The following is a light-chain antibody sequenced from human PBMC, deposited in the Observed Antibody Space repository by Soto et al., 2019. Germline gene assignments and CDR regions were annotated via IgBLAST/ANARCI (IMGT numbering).Light chain of an antibody. J-gene: IGLJ1*01. CDR2: EAS. V-gene: IGLV2-23*01. CDR1: SSDVGSHNL. CDR3: CSHAAGSPYV. Sequence: QSALTQPASVCGSPGQSITISCTGTSSDVGSHNLVSWYQQFPGKAPKLIIFEASKRPSGVSNRFSGSKSGSTASLTISGLQAEDEADYYCCSHAAGSPYVFGSGTKVTVL.